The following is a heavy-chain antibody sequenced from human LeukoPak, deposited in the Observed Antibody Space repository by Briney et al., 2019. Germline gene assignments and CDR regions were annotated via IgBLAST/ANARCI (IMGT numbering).Heavy chain of an antibody. Sequence: GSLSLSCTASGFTFGDYAMNWLRQAPGKGLEWVSYITGSSDSILYTDSVKGRFTISRDNAKNSVYLQMNSLRAEDTALYYCAKVPRTNHDNFFDYWGQGTLVTVSS. J-gene: IGHJ4*02. D-gene: IGHD2-8*01. V-gene: IGHV3-48*01. CDR2: ITGSSDSI. CDR3: AKVPRTNHDNFFDY. CDR1: GFTFGDYA.